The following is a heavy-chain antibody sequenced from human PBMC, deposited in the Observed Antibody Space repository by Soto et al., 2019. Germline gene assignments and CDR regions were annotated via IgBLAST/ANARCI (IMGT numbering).Heavy chain of an antibody. D-gene: IGHD6-6*01. CDR3: ARSSYSSSNPDV. CDR2: INPCGSST. V-gene: IGHV1-46*03. CDR1: GYTFTNNG. J-gene: IGHJ6*04. Sequence: ASVKVSCKASGYTFTNNGITWVRQAPGQGLEWMGLINPCGSSTNYAQKLQGRVTMTRDTSTSTVYMELSSLRSEDTAVYYCARSSYSSSNPDVWGKGTTVTVSS.